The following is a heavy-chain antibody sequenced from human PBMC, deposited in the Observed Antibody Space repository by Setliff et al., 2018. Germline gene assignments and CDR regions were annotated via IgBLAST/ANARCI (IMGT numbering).Heavy chain of an antibody. CDR2: IYHSGST. D-gene: IGHD3-3*01. CDR3: ARRYNFWSGYLDY. CDR1: GYSISSGYY. V-gene: IGHV4-38-2*01. Sequence: SETLSLTCAVSGYSISSGYYWGWIRQPPGKGLEWIGSIYHSGSTNYNPSLKSRVTISVDTSKNQFSLKLSSVTAADTAVYYCARRYNFWSGYLDYWGQGTLVTVSS. J-gene: IGHJ4*02.